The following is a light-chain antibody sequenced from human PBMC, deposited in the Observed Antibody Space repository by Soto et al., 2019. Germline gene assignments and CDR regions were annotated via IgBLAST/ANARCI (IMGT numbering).Light chain of an antibody. V-gene: IGLV2-8*01. CDR2: EVS. CDR1: SSDVGGYNY. CDR3: SSYAASNNFGV. Sequence: QSALTQPPSASGSPGQSVTISCIGTSSDVGGYNYVSWYQQHPGNAPKLMIYEVSKRPSGVPDRFSGSKSGNTASLTVSGLQAEDEADYYCSSYAASNNFGVFGGGTQLTVL. J-gene: IGLJ2*01.